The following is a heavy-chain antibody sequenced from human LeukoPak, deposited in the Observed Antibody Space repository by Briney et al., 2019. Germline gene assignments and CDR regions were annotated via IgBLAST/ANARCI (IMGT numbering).Heavy chain of an antibody. V-gene: IGHV3-23*01. CDR2: ISGSGDST. CDR3: AKSGQPNGDYLYFDS. J-gene: IGHJ4*02. CDR1: GFTFSSYG. D-gene: IGHD4-17*01. Sequence: GGPLRLSCAASGFTFSSYGMSWVRQAPGKGLEWVSSISGSGDSTYYAESVKGRFTISRDNSKNTLFLQMNSLTAEDTAVYYCAKSGQPNGDYLYFDSWGQGTLVTVPS.